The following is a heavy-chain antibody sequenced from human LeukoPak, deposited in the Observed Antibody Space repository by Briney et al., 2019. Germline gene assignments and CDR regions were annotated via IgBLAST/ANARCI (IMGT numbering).Heavy chain of an antibody. V-gene: IGHV1-18*01. CDR2: ISAYNGNT. J-gene: IGHJ6*02. CDR3: AKTYYYDSSGYYLPYYYYYGMDV. CDR1: GYTFTSYG. Sequence: GASVKVSCKASGYTFTSYGIGWVRQAPGQGLEWMGWISAYNGNTNYAQKLQGRVTMTTDTSTSTAYMELRSLRSDDTAVYYCAKTYYYDSSGYYLPYYYYYGMDVWGQGTTVTVSS. D-gene: IGHD3-22*01.